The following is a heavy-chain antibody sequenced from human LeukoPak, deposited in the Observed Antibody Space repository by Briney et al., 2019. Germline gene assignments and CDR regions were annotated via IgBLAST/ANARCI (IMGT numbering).Heavy chain of an antibody. CDR2: IYYSGTT. D-gene: IGHD3-22*01. CDR3: ARHGSSGYYYDVDY. J-gene: IGHJ4*02. V-gene: IGHV4-39*01. CDR1: GGSISSSSYY. Sequence: SETLSLTCTVSGGSISSSSYYWGWIRPPPGKGLEWIGSIYYSGTTYYNPSLKSRVTISVDTSKNQFSLKPSSVTAADTAVYYCARHGSSGYYYDVDYWGQGTLVTVSS.